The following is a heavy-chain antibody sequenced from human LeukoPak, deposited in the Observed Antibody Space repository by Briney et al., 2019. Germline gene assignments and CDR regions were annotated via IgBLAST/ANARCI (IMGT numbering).Heavy chain of an antibody. D-gene: IGHD6-19*01. V-gene: IGHV4-34*01. CDR1: GGSFSDHY. Sequence: SETLSLTCAVYGGSFSDHYWSWIRQPPGKGLGWIGEINHSGSTNYNPSLKSRVTISVDTSKNQFSLKLSSVTAADTAMYYCARVCIAVAGTLNYYSYMDVWGKGTTVTVSS. J-gene: IGHJ6*03. CDR2: INHSGST. CDR3: ARVCIAVAGTLNYYSYMDV.